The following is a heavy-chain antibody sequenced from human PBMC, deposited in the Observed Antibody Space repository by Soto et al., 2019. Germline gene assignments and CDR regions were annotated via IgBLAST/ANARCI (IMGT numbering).Heavy chain of an antibody. D-gene: IGHD3-3*01. CDR1: GFSLTTSGVG. J-gene: IGHJ4*02. V-gene: IGHV2-5*02. Sequence: QITLNESGPTQVKPRQTLTLTCTFSGFSLTTSGVGVGWIRQSPGKAPEWLALIYWDDDKRYSPSLKSRLTITKDTSKNQVVLTMADLDPADTATYYCAHRVLRTVFGLVTTTAIYFHFWGQGTPVAVSS. CDR2: IYWDDDK. CDR3: AHRVLRTVFGLVTTTAIYFHF.